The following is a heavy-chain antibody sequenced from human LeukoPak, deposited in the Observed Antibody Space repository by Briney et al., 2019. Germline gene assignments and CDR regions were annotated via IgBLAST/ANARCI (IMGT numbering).Heavy chain of an antibody. Sequence: GGSLRLSCAASGFTFSSYVMSWVRQAPGKGLEWVSAISGSGGSTYCADSVKGRFTISRDNSKNTLYLQMNSLKTEDTAVYYCTTDSPLDYWGQGTLVTVSS. J-gene: IGHJ4*02. V-gene: IGHV3-23*01. D-gene: IGHD1-14*01. CDR2: ISGSGGST. CDR1: GFTFSSYV. CDR3: TTDSPLDY.